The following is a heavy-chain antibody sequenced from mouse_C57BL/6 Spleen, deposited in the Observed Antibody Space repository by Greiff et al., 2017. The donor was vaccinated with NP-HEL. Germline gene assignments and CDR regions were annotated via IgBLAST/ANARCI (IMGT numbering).Heavy chain of an antibody. J-gene: IGHJ1*03. V-gene: IGHV3-6*01. Sequence: EVKLMESGPGLVKPSQSLSLTCSVTGYSITSGYYWNWIRQFPGNQLEWMGYISYDGSNNYNPSLKNRISITRDTSKNQFFLKLNSVTTEDTATYYCAREGGDYDVWYFDVWGTGTTVTVSS. CDR2: ISYDGSN. CDR3: AREGGDYDVWYFDV. D-gene: IGHD2-4*01. CDR1: GYSITSGYY.